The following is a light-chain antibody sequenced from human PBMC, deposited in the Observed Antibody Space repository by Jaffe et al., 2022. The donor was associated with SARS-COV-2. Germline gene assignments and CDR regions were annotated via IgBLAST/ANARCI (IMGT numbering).Light chain of an antibody. CDR3: QSVDISGHSWV. Sequence: SYELTQPPSMSVSPGQTARITCSGDALPKEYAYWYQQKAGQAPVVVIYKDSERPSGIPERFSGSSSGTTVTLTISGVQAEDEADYYCQSVDISGHSWVFGGGTKLTVL. CDR1: ALPKEY. V-gene: IGLV3-25*03. CDR2: KDS. J-gene: IGLJ3*02.